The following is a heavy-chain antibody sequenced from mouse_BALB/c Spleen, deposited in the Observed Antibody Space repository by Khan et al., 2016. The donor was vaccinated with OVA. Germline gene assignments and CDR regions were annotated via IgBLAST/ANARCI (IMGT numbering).Heavy chain of an antibody. V-gene: IGHV5-9-3*01. Sequence: EVELVESGGGLVKPGGPLKLSCAASGFTFSNDALSWVRQTPEKRLEWVATISSGGDYTYYPDSVKGRFTISRDNAKIIFYLQMSTLRSEDTAMYYCARHKYDSFAYWGQETLVTISA. CDR1: GFTFSNDA. J-gene: IGHJ3*01. CDR3: ARHKYDSFAY. D-gene: IGHD2-14*01. CDR2: ISSGGDYT.